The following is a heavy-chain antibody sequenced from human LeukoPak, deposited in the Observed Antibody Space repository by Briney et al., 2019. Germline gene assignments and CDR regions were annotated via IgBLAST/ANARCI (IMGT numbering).Heavy chain of an antibody. CDR1: GGSISSSSYY. V-gene: IGHV4-39*07. CDR3: ARVVGKATTYYFDY. J-gene: IGHJ4*02. CDR2: IYYSGST. Sequence: SETLSLTCTVSGGSISSSSYYWGWIRQPPGKGLEWIGSIYYSGSTYYNPSLKSRVTISVDTSKNQFSLKLSSVTAADTAVYYCARVVGKATTYYFDYWGQGTLVTVSS. D-gene: IGHD5-12*01.